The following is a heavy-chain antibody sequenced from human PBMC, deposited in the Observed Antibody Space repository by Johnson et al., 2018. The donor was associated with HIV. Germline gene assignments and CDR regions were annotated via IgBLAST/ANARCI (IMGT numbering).Heavy chain of an antibody. CDR3: ARDWEGYAFDI. CDR1: GFTFSRYA. Sequence: QVQLVESGGGVVQPGRSLRLSCAASGFTFSRYAMHWVRQAPGKGLEWVAVISYDGSNKYYADSVKGQFTISRDNSKNTLDLQMNRLRAQDTAVYYCARDWEGYAFDIWGQGTMVTVSS. J-gene: IGHJ3*02. CDR2: ISYDGSNK. D-gene: IGHD1-26*01. V-gene: IGHV3-30-3*01.